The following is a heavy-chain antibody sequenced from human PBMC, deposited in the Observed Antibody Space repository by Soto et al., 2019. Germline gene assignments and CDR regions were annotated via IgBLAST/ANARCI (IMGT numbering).Heavy chain of an antibody. D-gene: IGHD3-10*01. V-gene: IGHV4-4*07. CDR2: IHGSGSA. CDR3: ARQKPLLWFGELALFDY. Sequence: SETLSLTCTVSNGSISNFYWNWIRQSAGKGLEWIGRIHGSGSATYNPSLSSRVTMSVDTSKNQFSLKLSSVTAADTAVYYCARQKPLLWFGELALFDYWGQGTLVTVSS. J-gene: IGHJ4*02. CDR1: NGSISNFY.